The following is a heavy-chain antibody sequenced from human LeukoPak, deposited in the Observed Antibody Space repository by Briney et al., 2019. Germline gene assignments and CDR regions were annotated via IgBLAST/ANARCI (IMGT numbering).Heavy chain of an antibody. CDR1: GYSIRRGYY. CDR3: ARVDYSNYFDY. Sequence: SETLSLTCAVSGYSIRRGYYWSWIRQPPGKGLEWIGSIYHSGSTYYNPSLKSRVTISVDTSKNQFSLKLSSVTAADTAVYYCARVDYSNYFDYWGQGTLVTVSS. V-gene: IGHV4-38-2*01. D-gene: IGHD4-11*01. J-gene: IGHJ4*02. CDR2: IYHSGST.